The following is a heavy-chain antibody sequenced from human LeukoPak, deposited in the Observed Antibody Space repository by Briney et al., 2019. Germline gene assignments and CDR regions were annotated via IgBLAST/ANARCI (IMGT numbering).Heavy chain of an antibody. D-gene: IGHD3-10*01. V-gene: IGHV4-39*01. Sequence: SETLSLTCTVSGGSISSTTYLWGWIRQSPGKGLEWIGTGHYSGTTYYNPYLKSRVIISVDATKNQFSLNLNSVTAVDTAVYYCTRHALGSRFAPWGQGPLVTVSS. CDR2: GHYSGTT. CDR1: GGSISSTTYL. J-gene: IGHJ5*02. CDR3: TRHALGSRFAP.